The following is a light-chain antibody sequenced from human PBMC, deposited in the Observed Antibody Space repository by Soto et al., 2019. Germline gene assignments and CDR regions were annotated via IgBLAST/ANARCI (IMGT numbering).Light chain of an antibody. CDR1: SSDVGGYNY. CDR3: RSYTRSPVV. V-gene: IGLV2-14*01. Sequence: QSALTQPASVSGSPGQSITISCTGTSSDVGGYNYVSWYQQHPGKAPKLMIYEVSNRPSGVSNRFSGSKSGNTASLTISGLQAEDEADYYCRSYTRSPVVFGGGTKVTVL. J-gene: IGLJ2*01. CDR2: EVS.